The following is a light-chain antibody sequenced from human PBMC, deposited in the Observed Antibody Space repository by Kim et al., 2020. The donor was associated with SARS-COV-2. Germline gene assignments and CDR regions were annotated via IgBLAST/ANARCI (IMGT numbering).Light chain of an antibody. Sequence: QSVLTQPPSMSGTPGQRVTISCSGSSSNIGSNTVNWYQQLPGSSPQLLIYSSNQRPSGVPDRVSGSKSGTSASLAISGLQSDDEATYYCAAWDDSLNGRVFGGGTQLTVL. CDR3: AAWDDSLNGRV. CDR2: SSN. CDR1: SSNIGSNT. V-gene: IGLV1-44*01. J-gene: IGLJ3*02.